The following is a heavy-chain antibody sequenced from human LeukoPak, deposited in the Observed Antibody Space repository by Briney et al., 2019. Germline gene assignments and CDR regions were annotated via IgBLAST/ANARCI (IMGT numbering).Heavy chain of an antibody. D-gene: IGHD2-15*01. CDR2: IYDSGST. CDR1: GASIRSGDYY. CDR3: ARDCSGGSCYGAFDI. V-gene: IGHV4-30-4*01. J-gene: IGHJ3*02. Sequence: SETLSLTCTASGASIRSGDYYWSWIRQPPGKGLEWIGYIYDSGSTYYNPSLKNRITISVDTSENRFSLKLSSVTATDTAVYYCARDCSGGSCYGAFDIWGQGTMVTVSS.